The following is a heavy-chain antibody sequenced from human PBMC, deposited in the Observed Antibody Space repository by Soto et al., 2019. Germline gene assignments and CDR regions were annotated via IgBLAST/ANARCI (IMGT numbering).Heavy chain of an antibody. V-gene: IGHV1-69*02. CDR2: IIPIRGIA. D-gene: IGHD1-1*01. CDR1: GGTFSSYT. J-gene: IGHJ6*02. Sequence: QVQLVQSGAEVKKPGSSVKVSCKASGGTFSSYTISWVRQAPGQGLEWMGRIIPIRGIANYAQKFQGRVTITADKSTSTAYMELSSLRSEDTAVYYCARGGTPPSYGMDVWGQGTTVTVSS. CDR3: ARGGTPPSYGMDV.